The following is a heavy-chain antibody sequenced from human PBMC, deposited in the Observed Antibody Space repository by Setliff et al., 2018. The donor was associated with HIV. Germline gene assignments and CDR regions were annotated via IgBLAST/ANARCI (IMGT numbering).Heavy chain of an antibody. D-gene: IGHD3-22*01. V-gene: IGHV4-31*03. CDR1: GASLSGDDFF. Sequence: SETLSLTCTVSGASLSGDDFFWNWIRQHPTGALEWIGYISYRGTTFYNPSLKSRLAIPVDTSKSHFSLQLTSMTAADTAVYYCARRDSSGYHTWFDPWGQGTPVTVSS. J-gene: IGHJ5*02. CDR3: ARRDSSGYHTWFDP. CDR2: ISYRGTT.